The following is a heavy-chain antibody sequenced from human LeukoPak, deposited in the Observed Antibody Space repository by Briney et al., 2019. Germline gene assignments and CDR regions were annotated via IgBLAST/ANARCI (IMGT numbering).Heavy chain of an antibody. Sequence: KPSETLSLTCTVSGGSISSYYWSWIRQPAGKGLEWIGRIYTSGSTNYNPSLKSRVTMSVNTSKNQFSLKLSSVTAADTAVYYYAGGPPRSGGSCYSGNFDYWGQGTLVTVSS. CDR3: AGGPPRSGGSCYSGNFDY. J-gene: IGHJ4*02. D-gene: IGHD2-15*01. CDR1: GGSISSYY. V-gene: IGHV4-4*07. CDR2: IYTSGST.